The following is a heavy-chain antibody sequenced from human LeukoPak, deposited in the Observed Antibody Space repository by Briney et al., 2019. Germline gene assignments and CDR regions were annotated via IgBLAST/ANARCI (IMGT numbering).Heavy chain of an antibody. V-gene: IGHV4-38-2*02. CDR2: LSHSGST. CDR1: SYSLSSGYY. CDR3: ARVPLGETIFGVVLCWFDP. D-gene: IGHD3-3*01. J-gene: IGHJ5*02. Sequence: SETLSLICTVSSYSLSSGYYWGWIRQPPGKGREWIGSLSHSGSTHYNPSLTSRVTISVDTSKNQCSLRLSSVTAAETAVYYCARVPLGETIFGVVLCWFDPWGQGTLVTVSS.